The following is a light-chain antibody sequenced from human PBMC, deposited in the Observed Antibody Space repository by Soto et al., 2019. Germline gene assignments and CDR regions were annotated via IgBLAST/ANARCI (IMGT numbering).Light chain of an antibody. CDR2: AAS. V-gene: IGKV3-20*01. CDR3: QQYVTSPWT. J-gene: IGKJ1*01. Sequence: EIVLTQSPGTLSLSPGERATLSCRASQSISDIYLAWYQQKPGQAPRLLIYAASRRAAGIPDRFSGSGSGTDIALTISRLEPEDFAMYYCQQYVTSPWTFGQGTKVGIK. CDR1: QSISDIY.